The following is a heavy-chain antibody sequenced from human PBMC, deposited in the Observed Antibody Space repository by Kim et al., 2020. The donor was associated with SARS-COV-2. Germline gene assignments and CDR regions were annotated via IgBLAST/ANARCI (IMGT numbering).Heavy chain of an antibody. D-gene: IGHD4-17*01. Sequence: SETLSLTCTVSGGSISSYYWSWIRQPPGKGLEWIGYIYYSGSTNYNPSLKSRVTISVDTSKNQFSLKLSSVTAADTAVYYCARDPGLTDYGDYYDYYGMDVWGQGTTVTVSS. CDR2: IYYSGST. CDR1: GGSISSYY. CDR3: ARDPGLTDYGDYYDYYGMDV. V-gene: IGHV4-59*13. J-gene: IGHJ6*02.